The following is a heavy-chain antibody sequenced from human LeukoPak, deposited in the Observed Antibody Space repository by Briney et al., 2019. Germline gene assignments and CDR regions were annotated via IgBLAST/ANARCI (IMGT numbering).Heavy chain of an antibody. Sequence: GASVKVSCKASGYTFTSYGISWVGHAPGQGLEWMGWISAYNGNTNYAQKLQGRVTMTTDTSTSTAYMELRSLRSDDTAVYYCARSIAAAGPFDYWGQGTLVTVSS. CDR3: ARSIAAAGPFDY. D-gene: IGHD6-13*01. CDR1: GYTFTSYG. CDR2: ISAYNGNT. V-gene: IGHV1-18*01. J-gene: IGHJ4*02.